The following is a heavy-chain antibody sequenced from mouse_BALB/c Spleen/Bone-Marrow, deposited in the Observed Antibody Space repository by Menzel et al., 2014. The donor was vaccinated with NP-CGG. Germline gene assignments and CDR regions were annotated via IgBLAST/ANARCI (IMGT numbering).Heavy chain of an antibody. CDR2: IYPGDGDT. D-gene: IGHD3-1*01. V-gene: IGHV1-80*01. J-gene: IGHJ2*01. CDR3: ARVGFSFDY. CDR1: GYAFSTYW. Sequence: QVQLQLSGAELVRPGSSVKISCKASGYAFSTYWMNWVKQRPGQGLEWIGQIYPGDGDTNYNGKFKGKATLTADRSSSTASMQLSSLTSEDSAVYFCARVGFSFDYWGQGTTLTVSS.